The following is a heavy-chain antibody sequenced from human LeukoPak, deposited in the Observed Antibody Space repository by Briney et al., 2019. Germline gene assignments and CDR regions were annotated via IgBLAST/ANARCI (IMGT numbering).Heavy chain of an antibody. V-gene: IGHV3-33*01. CDR2: LLYDGNTK. CDR3: ARDHRPEIQYYYMDV. J-gene: IGHJ6*03. D-gene: IGHD1-14*01. CDR1: GFSLSNYG. Sequence: GGSLRLSCAASGFSLSNYGMHWVRQAPGKGLEWVAALLYDGNTKHYADSVKGRFTISRDISKNTLYLQMNSLTAEDTAVYYCARDHRPEIQYYYMDVWGKGTTVAVSS.